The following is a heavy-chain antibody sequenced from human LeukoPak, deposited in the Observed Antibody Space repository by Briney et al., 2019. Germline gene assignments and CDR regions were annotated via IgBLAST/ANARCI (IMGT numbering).Heavy chain of an antibody. J-gene: IGHJ4*02. D-gene: IGHD3-10*01. CDR3: AQDYGRDGEGTMFDY. V-gene: IGHV3-23*01. Sequence: PGGSLRLSCVGSGFTSIAYALTWARQAPGKGLEWVSGISGGGVTTYYADSVKGRFTISRDNSKNTLYLQMNSLRVEDTAVYYCAQDYGRDGEGTMFDYWGQGILVTVSS. CDR2: ISGGGVTT. CDR1: GFTSIAYA.